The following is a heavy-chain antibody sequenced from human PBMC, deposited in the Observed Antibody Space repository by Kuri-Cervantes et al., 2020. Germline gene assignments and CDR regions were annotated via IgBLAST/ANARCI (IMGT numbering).Heavy chain of an antibody. J-gene: IGHJ4*02. CDR1: GFTFSSYG. Sequence: GESLKISCAASGFTFSSYGMHWVRQAPGKGLEWVAVIWYDGSNKYYADSVKGRFTISRDNSKNTLYLQTNSLRAEDTAVYYCAKASGNYWGQGTLVTVSS. CDR3: AKASGNY. D-gene: IGHD3-10*01. V-gene: IGHV3-33*06. CDR2: IWYDGSNK.